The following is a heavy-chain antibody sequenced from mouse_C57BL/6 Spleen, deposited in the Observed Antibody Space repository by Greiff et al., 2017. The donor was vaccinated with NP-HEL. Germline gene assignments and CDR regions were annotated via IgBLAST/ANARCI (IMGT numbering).Heavy chain of an antibody. CDR2: ISDGGSYT. Sequence: EVQLVESGGGLVKPGGSLKLSCAASGFTFSSYAMSWVRQTPEQRLEWVATISDGGSYTYYPDNVKGRFTISRDNAKNNLYLQRSHLKSEDTAMYYCARGGELGRRYFDVWGTGTTVTVSS. CDR1: GFTFSSYA. J-gene: IGHJ1*03. D-gene: IGHD4-1*01. V-gene: IGHV5-4*01. CDR3: ARGGELGRRYFDV.